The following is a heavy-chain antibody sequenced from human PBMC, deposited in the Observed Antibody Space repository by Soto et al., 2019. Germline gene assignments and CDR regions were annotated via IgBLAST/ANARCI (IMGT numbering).Heavy chain of an antibody. CDR1: GFTFRNYG. J-gene: IGHJ3*01. CDR2: IGLGSSTK. V-gene: IGHV3-48*01. D-gene: IGHD3-22*01. Sequence: EVDLVESGGGLVQSGGSLRLSCAASGFTFRNYGMNWVRKAPGKGLGWVSYIGLGSSTKYYADSVEARFTTSRDNAKNSLYLQRNSLRAEDTAVYYCARDQLYYNDISGRPLNAFDVWGQGTMVTVSS. CDR3: ARDQLYYNDISGRPLNAFDV.